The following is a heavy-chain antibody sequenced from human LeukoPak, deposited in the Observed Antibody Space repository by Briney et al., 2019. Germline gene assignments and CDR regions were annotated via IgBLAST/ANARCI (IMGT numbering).Heavy chain of an antibody. CDR3: AKDIVVVVAANDAFDI. D-gene: IGHD2-15*01. V-gene: IGHV4-59*12. CDR2: FYYSGST. Sequence: SETLSLTCTVSGDSISSYYWSWIRQPPGKGLEGIGYFYYSGSTNYNPSLKSRLTISVDTSKNQFSLKLSSVTAADTAVYYCAKDIVVVVAANDAFDIWGQGTMVTVSS. J-gene: IGHJ3*02. CDR1: GDSISSYY.